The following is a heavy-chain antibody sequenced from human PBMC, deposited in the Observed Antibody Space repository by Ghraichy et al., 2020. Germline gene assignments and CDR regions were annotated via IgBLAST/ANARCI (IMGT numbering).Heavy chain of an antibody. Sequence: GGSLRLSCVASGFTFSNYGMHWVRQAPGKGLEWVAVVSYDGNNKYYADPVKGRFTISRDNSKSTLYLQMNTLRAEDTAVYYCAKFTGDIQWGQGTLVTVSS. J-gene: IGHJ4*02. D-gene: IGHD3-10*01. CDR1: GFTFSNYG. V-gene: IGHV3-30*18. CDR2: VSYDGNNK. CDR3: AKFTGDIQ.